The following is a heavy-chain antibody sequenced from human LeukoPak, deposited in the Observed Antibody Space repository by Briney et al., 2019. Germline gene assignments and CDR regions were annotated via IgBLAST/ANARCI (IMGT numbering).Heavy chain of an antibody. D-gene: IGHD2-2*01. J-gene: IGHJ6*03. V-gene: IGHV3-23*01. Sequence: PGRSLRLSCAASGFTFDDYAMHWVRQAPGKGLEWVSAISGSGGSTYYADSVKGRFTISRDNSKNTLYLQMNSLRAEDTAVYYCAKGQTYCSSTSCAPGNYYYMDVWGKGTTVTVSS. CDR1: GFTFDDYA. CDR2: ISGSGGST. CDR3: AKGQTYCSSTSCAPGNYYYMDV.